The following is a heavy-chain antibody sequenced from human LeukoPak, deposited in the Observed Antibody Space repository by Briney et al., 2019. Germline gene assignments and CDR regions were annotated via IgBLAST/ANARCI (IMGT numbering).Heavy chain of an antibody. Sequence: PSETLSLTCTVSGGSISSHYWTWIRQSPVKGLEWIGDISNSGSTSYNPSLKSRVTISIDTSKNQFSLKLSSVTAADTAVYYCGRDTLVGYFSYYYMDVWGKGTTVTVSS. CDR3: GRDTLVGYFSYYYMDV. D-gene: IGHD2-15*01. CDR2: ISNSGST. J-gene: IGHJ6*03. V-gene: IGHV4-59*11. CDR1: GGSISSHY.